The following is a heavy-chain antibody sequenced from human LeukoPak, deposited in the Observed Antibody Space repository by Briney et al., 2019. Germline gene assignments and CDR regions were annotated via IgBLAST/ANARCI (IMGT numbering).Heavy chain of an antibody. CDR1: GFTFSTYA. V-gene: IGHV3-23*01. CDR3: AKDYSSSWYYFDY. Sequence: GGSLRLSCAASGFTFSTYAMSWVRQAPGKGLEWVSAISGSGGSTNYADSVKGRVTVSRDNSRSTLYLQMNSLRAEDTAVYYCAKDYSSSWYYFDYWGQGTLVTVSS. CDR2: ISGSGGST. J-gene: IGHJ4*02. D-gene: IGHD6-13*01.